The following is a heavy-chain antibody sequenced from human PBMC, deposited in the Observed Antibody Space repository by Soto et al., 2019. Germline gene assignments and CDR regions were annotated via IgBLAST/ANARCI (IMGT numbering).Heavy chain of an antibody. V-gene: IGHV4-59*08. CDR3: ARLGCRGGSCFDWYFDL. D-gene: IGHD2-15*01. CDR2: IYYSGST. CDR1: GGSISSYY. Sequence: QVQLQESGPGLVKPSETLSLTCTVSGGSISSYYWSWIRQPPGKGLEWIGYIYYSGSTNYNPSLKSRVTISVDTAKNQFSLRLSSVTAADTAVYYCARLGCRGGSCFDWYFDLWGRGTLVTVSS. J-gene: IGHJ2*01.